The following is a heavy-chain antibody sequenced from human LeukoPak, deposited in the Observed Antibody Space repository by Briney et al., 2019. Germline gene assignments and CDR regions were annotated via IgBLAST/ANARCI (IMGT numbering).Heavy chain of an antibody. V-gene: IGHV4-61*02. D-gene: IGHD3-22*01. Sequence: SETLSLTCTVSGGSISSGSYYWSWIRQPAGKGLEWIGRIYTSGSTNYNPSLKSRVTMSVDTSKNQFSLKLSSVTAADTAVYYCARQYYYDSSGYVAGIAFDIWGQGTMVTVSS. CDR1: GGSISSGSYY. J-gene: IGHJ3*02. CDR3: ARQYYYDSSGYVAGIAFDI. CDR2: IYTSGST.